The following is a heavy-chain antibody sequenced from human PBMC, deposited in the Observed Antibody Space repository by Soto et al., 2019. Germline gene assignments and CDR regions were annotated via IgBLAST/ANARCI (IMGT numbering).Heavy chain of an antibody. D-gene: IGHD2-21*01. CDR1: GVTLSNFG. CDR2: ISRDGSTM. J-gene: IGHJ4*02. V-gene: IGHV3-30*03. CDR3: VGEVASGY. Sequence: QVQLVESGGGVVQPGRSLRLSCAASGVTLSNFGMHWVRQAPGKGLEWVAVISRDGSTMLYAESVKGRFTISRDSSRNTLYLQMSRLRAEDTAVYHCVGEVASGYWGQGTLVTVSS.